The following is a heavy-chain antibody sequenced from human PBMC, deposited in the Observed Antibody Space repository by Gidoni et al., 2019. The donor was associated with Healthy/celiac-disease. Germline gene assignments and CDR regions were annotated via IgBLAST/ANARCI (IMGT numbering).Heavy chain of an antibody. CDR3: ARRSSRPYYYYYYGMDV. CDR1: GGSFSGYY. J-gene: IGHJ6*02. Sequence: QVQLQQWGAGLLKPSETLSLTCAVYGGSFSGYYWSWIRQPPGKGLEWIGEINHSGSTNYNPSLKSRVTISVDTSKNQFSLKLSSVTAADTAVYYCARRSSRPYYYYYYGMDVWGQGTTVTVSS. V-gene: IGHV4-34*01. CDR2: INHSGST. D-gene: IGHD6-13*01.